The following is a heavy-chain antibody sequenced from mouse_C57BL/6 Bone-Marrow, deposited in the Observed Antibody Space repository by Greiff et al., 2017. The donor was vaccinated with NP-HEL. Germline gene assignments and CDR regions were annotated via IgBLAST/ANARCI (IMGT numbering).Heavy chain of an antibody. V-gene: IGHV1-72*01. CDR1: GYTFTSYW. CDR3: ARGGYSSWCAY. Sequence: VPLPPPGASLVTPGASVPLSCTASGYTFTSYWLPWVKQRPGRGLEWIGRIDPNSGGTKYNEKFKSKATLTVDKPSSTAYMQLSSLTSEDSAVYYCARGGYSSWCAYWGQGTLVTVSA. D-gene: IGHD2-3*01. J-gene: IGHJ3*01. CDR2: IDPNSGGT.